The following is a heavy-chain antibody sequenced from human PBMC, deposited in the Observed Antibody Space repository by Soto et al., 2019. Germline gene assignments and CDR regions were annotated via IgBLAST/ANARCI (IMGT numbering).Heavy chain of an antibody. CDR3: ARVPAYDITAAGSLDY. J-gene: IGHJ4*02. V-gene: IGHV4-34*01. D-gene: IGHD6-13*01. CDR1: GGSFSVYN. Sequence: QVHLQQWGAGLLKPSETLSLTCDVSGGSFSVYNWTWIRQPPGKGLEWIGEINHSENTNYNPSLKRRVTISIDTSMNRFSLKLTSVTAADTAVYYCARVPAYDITAAGSLDYWGQGTLVTVSS. CDR2: INHSENT.